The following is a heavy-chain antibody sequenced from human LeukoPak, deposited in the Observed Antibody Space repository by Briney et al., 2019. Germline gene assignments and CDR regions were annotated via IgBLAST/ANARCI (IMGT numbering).Heavy chain of an antibody. Sequence: GGSLRLSCAASGFTFSSYGMHWVRQAPGKGLEWVAVISYDGSNIYYADSVKGRFTISRDNSENTLYLQMISLRAEDTAVYYCAKERMNSGSYFDCWGQGTLVTVSS. D-gene: IGHD1-26*01. CDR2: ISYDGSNI. V-gene: IGHV3-30*18. CDR3: AKERMNSGSYFDC. CDR1: GFTFSSYG. J-gene: IGHJ4*02.